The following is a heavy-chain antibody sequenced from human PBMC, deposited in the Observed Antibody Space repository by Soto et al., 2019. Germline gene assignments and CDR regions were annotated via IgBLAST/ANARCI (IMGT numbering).Heavy chain of an antibody. Sequence: HPWGSLRLSCAASGFTFSSYSMNWVRQAPGKGLEWVSYISSSSSTIYYADSVKGRFTISRDNAKNSLYLQMNSLRDEDTAVYYCARVSRVRGYSYGLSYYYYGMDVWGQGTTVTVSS. V-gene: IGHV3-48*02. CDR3: ARVSRVRGYSYGLSYYYYGMDV. J-gene: IGHJ6*02. CDR1: GFTFSSYS. CDR2: ISSSSSTI. D-gene: IGHD5-18*01.